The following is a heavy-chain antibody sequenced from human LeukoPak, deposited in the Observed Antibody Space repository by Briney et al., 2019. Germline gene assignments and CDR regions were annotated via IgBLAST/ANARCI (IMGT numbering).Heavy chain of an antibody. Sequence: GASVKVSCKASGYTFTGYDINWVRQAPGQGLEWMGWMNPNSGNTGYAQKFQGRVTFTRNTSINTAYMELSSLRSEDTAVYYCARGASRSFDYWGQGTLVTVSS. CDR3: ARGASRSFDY. CDR1: GYTFTGYD. V-gene: IGHV1-8*03. CDR2: MNPNSGNT. D-gene: IGHD6-6*01. J-gene: IGHJ4*02.